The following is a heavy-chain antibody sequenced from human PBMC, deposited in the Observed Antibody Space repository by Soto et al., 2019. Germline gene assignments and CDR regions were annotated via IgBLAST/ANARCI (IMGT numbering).Heavy chain of an antibody. CDR2: IYPGDSDT. J-gene: IGHJ4*02. D-gene: IGHD5-18*01. V-gene: IGHV5-51*01. CDR1: GYSFTSYW. Sequence: PGESLKISCKGSGYSFTSYWIGWVRQMPGKGLEWMGIIYPGDSDTRYSPSFQGQVTISADKSISTAYLQWSSLKASDTAMYYCERPFNQTYTAMVLGYWGQGTLVTVSS. CDR3: ERPFNQTYTAMVLGY.